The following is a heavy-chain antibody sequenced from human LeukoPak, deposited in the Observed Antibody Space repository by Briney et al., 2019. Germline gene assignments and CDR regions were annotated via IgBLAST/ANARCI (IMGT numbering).Heavy chain of an antibody. J-gene: IGHJ4*02. D-gene: IGHD1-26*01. CDR3: ARAKSSGTYVIDF. CDR2: ISGSSSYI. V-gene: IGHV3-21*01. CDR1: GFTFSDHA. Sequence: GGSLRLSCAASGFTFSDHAMNWVRQAPGKGLECVSSISGSSSYIYYADSVKGRFTIPRDNAKNSLDLQINSLRVDDTAVYYCARAKSSGTYVIDFWGQGTRVTVSP.